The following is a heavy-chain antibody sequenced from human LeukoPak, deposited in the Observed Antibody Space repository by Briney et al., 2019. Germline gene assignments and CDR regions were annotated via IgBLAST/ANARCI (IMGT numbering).Heavy chain of an antibody. J-gene: IGHJ4*02. CDR1: GFTFSNFG. V-gene: IGHV3-48*01. D-gene: IGHD4-23*01. Sequence: QPGGSLRLSCAASGFTFSNFGMNWVRQAPGKGLEWVSFITSSGSTTYYADSVKGRFTISRDNTKDSLNLQMSGLRAEDAAVYFCARVSRLISDYGGVGIDYWGQGTLVTVSS. CDR2: ITSSGSTT. CDR3: ARVSRLISDYGGVGIDY.